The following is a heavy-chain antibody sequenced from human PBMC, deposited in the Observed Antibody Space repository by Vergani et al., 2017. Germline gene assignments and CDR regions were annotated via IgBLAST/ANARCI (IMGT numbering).Heavy chain of an antibody. Sequence: QVQLVQSGAEVKKPGSSVKVSCKASGGTFSSYAISWVRQAPGQGLEWMGRIIPIFGTANYAQKFQGRVTITADKSTSTAYMGLSSLRSEDTAVYYCARGGYCSSTSCYTGRYYMDVWGKGTTVTVSS. CDR3: ARGGYCSSTSCYTGRYYMDV. J-gene: IGHJ6*03. CDR1: GGTFSSYA. CDR2: IIPIFGTA. D-gene: IGHD2-2*02. V-gene: IGHV1-69*14.